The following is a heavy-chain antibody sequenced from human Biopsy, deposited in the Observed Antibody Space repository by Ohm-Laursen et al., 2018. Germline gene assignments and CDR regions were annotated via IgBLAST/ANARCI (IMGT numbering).Heavy chain of an antibody. V-gene: IGHV1-2*02. J-gene: IGHJ4*02. Sequence: ASVKVSCKAPEGTFSNYGVNWVRQAPGQGLEWLGWINPDTGGTKYAQKFQGRVAMTRDTSISTAYLDLSSLGSEDTAVYYCAREKPFGASWGYWGQGTLVTVSS. CDR3: AREKPFGASWGY. CDR1: EGTFSNYG. D-gene: IGHD6-13*01. CDR2: INPDTGGT.